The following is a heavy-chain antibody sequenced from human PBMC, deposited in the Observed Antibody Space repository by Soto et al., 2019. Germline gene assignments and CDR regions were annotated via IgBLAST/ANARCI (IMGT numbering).Heavy chain of an antibody. J-gene: IGHJ4*02. Sequence: SETLSLTCTVSGGSISSSSYYWGWIRQPPGKGLEWIGSIYYSGSTYYNPSLKSRVTISVDTSKNQFSLKLSSVTAADTAVYYCARHRVARYYFDYWGQGTLVTVSS. CDR1: GGSISSSSYY. CDR3: ARHRVARYYFDY. D-gene: IGHD2-15*01. V-gene: IGHV4-39*01. CDR2: IYYSGST.